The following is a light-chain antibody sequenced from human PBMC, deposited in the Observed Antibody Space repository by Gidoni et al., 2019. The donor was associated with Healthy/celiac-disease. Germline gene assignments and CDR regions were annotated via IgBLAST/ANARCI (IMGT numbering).Light chain of an antibody. CDR1: SSDVGGYNY. CDR2: EVS. CDR3: ISYTSSSTLVV. J-gene: IGLJ2*01. Sequence: QSALTQPASVSGSPGQSITISCTGTSSDVGGYNYVSWYQQHPGKAPKLMIYEVSNRPSGVSNRFSGSKSGNTASLTISGLQAEDEADYYCISYTSSSTLVVFGGWTKLTVL. V-gene: IGLV2-14*01.